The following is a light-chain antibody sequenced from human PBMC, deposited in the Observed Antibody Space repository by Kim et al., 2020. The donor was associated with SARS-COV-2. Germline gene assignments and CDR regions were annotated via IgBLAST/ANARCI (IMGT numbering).Light chain of an antibody. Sequence: QSITISCTGTISDVGGYNYVSWYQQHPGKAPKLMIYDVSNRPSGVSNRVSGSKSGNTASLTISGLQAEDEADYYCSSYTSSSTLYVFGTGTKVTVL. CDR2: DVS. V-gene: IGLV2-14*03. J-gene: IGLJ1*01. CDR1: ISDVGGYNY. CDR3: SSYTSSSTLYV.